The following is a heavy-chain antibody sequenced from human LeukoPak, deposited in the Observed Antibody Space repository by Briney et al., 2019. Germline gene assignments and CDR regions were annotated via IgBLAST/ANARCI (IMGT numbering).Heavy chain of an antibody. CDR3: ARGAAGGMYNWFDP. D-gene: IGHD6-13*01. J-gene: IGHJ5*02. Sequence: QSGGSLRLPCAASGFTFSSYEMNWVRQAPGKGLESVSYMRSRGSIIFYADSVKGRFTISRDNAKNSLYLQMDSLRVEDTAVYYCARGAAGGMYNWFDPWGQGTLVTVSS. CDR2: MRSRGSII. V-gene: IGHV3-48*03. CDR1: GFTFSSYE.